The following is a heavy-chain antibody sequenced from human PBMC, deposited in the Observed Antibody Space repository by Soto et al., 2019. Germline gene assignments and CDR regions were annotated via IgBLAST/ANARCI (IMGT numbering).Heavy chain of an antibody. CDR1: GFTVSSNY. V-gene: IGHV3-66*01. J-gene: IGHJ5*02. Sequence: EVQLVESGGGLVQPGGSLRLSCAASGFTVSSNYMSWVRQAPGKGLEWVSVIYSGGTTYYADSVKGRITISRDNSKNTRYLQRNSLRAEDTAVYYCARNGDSSDYRGWFDPWGQGTLVTVSS. CDR3: ARNGDSSDYRGWFDP. D-gene: IGHD3-22*01. CDR2: IYSGGTT.